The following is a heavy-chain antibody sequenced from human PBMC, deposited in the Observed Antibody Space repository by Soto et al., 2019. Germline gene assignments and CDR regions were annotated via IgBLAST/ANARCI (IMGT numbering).Heavy chain of an antibody. D-gene: IGHD6-13*01. CDR3: ASGIAAAGVYYYGMDV. J-gene: IGHJ6*02. CDR1: GFTFSSYA. Sequence: GGSLRLSCAASGFTFSSYAMSWVRQAPGKGLEWVSAISGSGGSTYYADSVKGRFTISRDNSKNTLYLQMNSLRAEDTAVYYCASGIAAAGVYYYGMDVWGQGTTVTVSS. V-gene: IGHV3-23*01. CDR2: ISGSGGST.